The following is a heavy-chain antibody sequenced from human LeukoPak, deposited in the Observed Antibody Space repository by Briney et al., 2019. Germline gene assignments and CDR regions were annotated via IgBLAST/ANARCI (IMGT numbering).Heavy chain of an antibody. J-gene: IGHJ6*03. Sequence: ETLSLTCTVSGGSISSYYWSWIRQPAGKGLEWIGRIYTSGSTNYNPSLKSRVTMSVDTSKNQFSLKLSSVTAADTAVYYCARSQRIVVVPAAIVDYYYYMDVWGKGTTVTVSS. CDR3: ARSQRIVVVPAAIVDYYYYMDV. CDR2: IYTSGST. CDR1: GGSISSYY. D-gene: IGHD2-2*01. V-gene: IGHV4-4*07.